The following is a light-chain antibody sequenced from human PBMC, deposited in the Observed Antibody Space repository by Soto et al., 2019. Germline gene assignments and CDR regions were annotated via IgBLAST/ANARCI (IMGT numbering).Light chain of an antibody. J-gene: IGKJ5*01. CDR2: DAS. Sequence: EIVMKQSPTILPVSPGERATLSCRASQSVSSYLAWYQQKPGQAPRLLIYDASNRATGIPARFSGSGSGTDFTLTISRLEPEDFAVYYCQQYGSSPRVTFGQGTRLEI. V-gene: IGKV3-20*01. CDR1: QSVSSY. CDR3: QQYGSSPRVT.